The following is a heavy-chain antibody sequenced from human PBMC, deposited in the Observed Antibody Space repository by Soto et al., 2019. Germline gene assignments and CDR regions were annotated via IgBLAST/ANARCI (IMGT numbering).Heavy chain of an antibody. CDR2: MSNSGST. J-gene: IGHJ4*02. CDR1: GGSISSYH. V-gene: IGHV4-59*08. D-gene: IGHD2-15*01. CDR3: ARHYCSGGGCYYFDN. Sequence: QVQLQESGPGLVKSSETLSLTCTVSGGSISSYHWSWIRQPPGKGLEWIGYMSNSGSTNYNPSLKSRVTISVEPPTDQFSLKLSSVTAAATAVYYCARHYCSGGGCYYFDNWGQGTLFTVSS.